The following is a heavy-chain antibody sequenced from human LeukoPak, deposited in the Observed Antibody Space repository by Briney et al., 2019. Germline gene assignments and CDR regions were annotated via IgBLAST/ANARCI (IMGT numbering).Heavy chain of an antibody. CDR1: DASINSATYF. V-gene: IGHV4-39*01. CDR3: ARRPPYQVLTGYSPSYFFDY. Sequence: PSETLSLTCVVSDASINSATYFWGWIRQPPGKGLEWIGSISTSGITYYNPSLKSRATMSMDTSKNQVSLKLNSLTGADTAVYYCARRPPYQVLTGYSPSYFFDYWGQGTPVRVSS. CDR2: ISTSGIT. J-gene: IGHJ4*02. D-gene: IGHD3-9*01.